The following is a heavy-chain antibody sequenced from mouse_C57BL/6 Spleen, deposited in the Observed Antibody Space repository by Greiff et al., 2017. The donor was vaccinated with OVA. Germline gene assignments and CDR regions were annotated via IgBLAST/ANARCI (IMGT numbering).Heavy chain of an antibody. V-gene: IGHV5-17*01. J-gene: IGHJ4*01. CDR2: ISSGSSTI. Sequence: EVHLVESGGGLVKPGGSLKLSCAASGFTFSDYGMHWVRQAPEKGLEWVAYISSGSSTIYYADTVKGRFTISRDNAKNTLFLQMTSLRSEDTAMYYCAREDGNYEMDYWGQGTSVTVSS. D-gene: IGHD2-1*01. CDR3: AREDGNYEMDY. CDR1: GFTFSDYG.